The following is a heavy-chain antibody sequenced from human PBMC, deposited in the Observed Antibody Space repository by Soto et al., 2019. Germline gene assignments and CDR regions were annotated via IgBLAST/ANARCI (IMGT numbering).Heavy chain of an antibody. CDR3: ARGGYCSPTSCSHPYYYYGMDV. CDR1: GYTFTNYY. Sequence: ASVKVSCEASGYTFTNYYIHWVRQAPGQGFEWMGIINPRGGTTSYAQKFKGRVTMTGDTSTSTVHMELSSLRSEDTAVYYCARGGYCSPTSCSHPYYYYGMDVWGQGTTVTVSS. D-gene: IGHD2-2*01. CDR2: INPRGGTT. J-gene: IGHJ6*02. V-gene: IGHV1-46*01.